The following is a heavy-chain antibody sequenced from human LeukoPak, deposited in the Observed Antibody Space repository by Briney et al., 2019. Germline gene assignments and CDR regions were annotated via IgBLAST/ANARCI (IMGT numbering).Heavy chain of an antibody. J-gene: IGHJ4*02. Sequence: PGGSLRLSCAASGFTFSGSALHWVRQASGKGLEWVGRIRSTANGYPTAYAASVKGRFTISRDDSKNTAYLQIDSLKTEDMAVYYCTGNYYGSGSYADFDYWGQGTLVTVS. V-gene: IGHV3-73*01. CDR1: GFTFSGSA. CDR3: TGNYYGSGSYADFDY. CDR2: IRSTANGYPT. D-gene: IGHD3-10*01.